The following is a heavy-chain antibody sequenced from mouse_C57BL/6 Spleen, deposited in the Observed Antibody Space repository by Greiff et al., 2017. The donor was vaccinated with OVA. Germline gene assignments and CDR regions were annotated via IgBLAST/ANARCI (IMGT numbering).Heavy chain of an antibody. CDR2: ISSGGSYT. Sequence: EVQLQESGGDLVKPGGSLKLSCAASGFTFSSYGMSWVRQTPDKRLEWVATISSGGSYTYYPDSVKGRFTISRDNAKNTLYLQMSSLKSEDTAMYYCAREGLDYWGQGTTLTVSS. D-gene: IGHD3-3*01. CDR1: GFTFSSYG. CDR3: AREGLDY. V-gene: IGHV5-6*01. J-gene: IGHJ2*01.